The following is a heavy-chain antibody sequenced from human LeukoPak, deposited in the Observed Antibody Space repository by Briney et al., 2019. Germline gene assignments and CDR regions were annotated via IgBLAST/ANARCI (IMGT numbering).Heavy chain of an antibody. Sequence: NSSETLSLTCAVYGGSFSGYYWSWIRQPPGKGLEWIGEINHSGSTNYNPSLKSRVTISVDTSKNQFSLKLSSVTAADTAVYYCARAKYSSSWQVDYWGQGTLVTVSS. V-gene: IGHV4-34*01. D-gene: IGHD6-13*01. CDR2: INHSGST. J-gene: IGHJ4*02. CDR3: ARAKYSSSWQVDY. CDR1: GGSFSGYY.